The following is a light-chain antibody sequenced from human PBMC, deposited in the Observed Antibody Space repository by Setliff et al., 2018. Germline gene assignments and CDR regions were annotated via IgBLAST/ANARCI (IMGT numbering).Light chain of an antibody. J-gene: IGLJ1*01. Sequence: QSALTQPASVSGSPGQSITISCTGTSSDVGRYSLISWYQHRPGKAPKLIIYEVNKRPSGVFNRFSGSKSGNTASLTVSGLQAEDEADYYCCSYTGRSYVFGSGTKVTVL. CDR2: EVN. V-gene: IGLV2-23*02. CDR3: CSYTGRSYV. CDR1: SSDVGRYSL.